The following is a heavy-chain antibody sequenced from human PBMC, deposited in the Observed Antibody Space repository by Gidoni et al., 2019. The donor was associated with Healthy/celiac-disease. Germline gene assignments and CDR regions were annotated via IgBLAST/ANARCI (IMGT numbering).Heavy chain of an antibody. CDR3: AITPSYDSSGYFQTGFDY. Sequence: VQLQVSGSGLVTPSETLSLTCTVSGASISSYYWSWIRQPAGKGLEWIGRIYTSGSTNYNPSLKSRVTMSVDTSKNQFSLKLSSVTAADTAVYYCAITPSYDSSGYFQTGFDYWDQGTLVTVSS. CDR1: GASISSYY. V-gene: IGHV4-4*07. J-gene: IGHJ4*02. CDR2: IYTSGST. D-gene: IGHD3-22*01.